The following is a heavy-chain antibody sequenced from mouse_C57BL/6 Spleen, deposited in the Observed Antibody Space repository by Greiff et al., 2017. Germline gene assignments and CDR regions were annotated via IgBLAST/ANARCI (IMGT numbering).Heavy chain of an antibody. J-gene: IGHJ1*03. CDR3: ARKVYYDYDVGYFDV. V-gene: IGHV3-6*01. CDR1: GYSITSGYY. D-gene: IGHD2-4*01. CDR2: ISYDGSN. Sequence: EVQLVESGPGLVKPSQSLSLTCSVTGYSITSGYYWNWIRQFPGNKLEWMGYISYDGSNNYHPSLKNRISITRDPSKNQFFLKLNSVTTEDTATYYCARKVYYDYDVGYFDVWGTGTTVTVSS.